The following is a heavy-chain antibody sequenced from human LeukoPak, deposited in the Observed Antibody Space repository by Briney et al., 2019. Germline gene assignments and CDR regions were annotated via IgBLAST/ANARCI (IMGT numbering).Heavy chain of an antibody. D-gene: IGHD1-20*01. Sequence: GGSLRLSCAASGFTFSSYAMSWVRQAPGKGLEWVSAISGSGGSTYYADSVKGRFTISRDNAKNSLYLQMNSLRAEDTAVYYCARCILYNWNPASREGPDYWGQGTLVTVSS. CDR1: GFTFSSYA. CDR3: ARCILYNWNPASREGPDY. J-gene: IGHJ4*02. V-gene: IGHV3-23*01. CDR2: ISGSGGST.